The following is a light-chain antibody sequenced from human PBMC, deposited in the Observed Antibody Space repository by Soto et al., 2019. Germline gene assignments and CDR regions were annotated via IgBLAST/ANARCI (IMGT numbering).Light chain of an antibody. Sequence: DMVMTQSPATLSVSPGERATLSCRASQSVSSSLAWYQQKPGRSPRLLIYGASTRAIGIPARFSGSGSVTEFTITISSLQSEDFAVYYCLQYNNWWTFGQGTKVDIK. CDR1: QSVSSS. J-gene: IGKJ1*01. V-gene: IGKV3-15*01. CDR2: GAS. CDR3: LQYNNWWT.